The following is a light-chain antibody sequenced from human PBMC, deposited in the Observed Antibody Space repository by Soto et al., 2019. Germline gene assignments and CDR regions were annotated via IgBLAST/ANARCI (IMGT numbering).Light chain of an antibody. CDR3: LQHSTYPLT. V-gene: IGKV1-17*01. CDR2: AAS. CDR1: QGIRND. Sequence: DIQMTQFPSSLSASVGDRVTITCRASQGIRNDLGWYQQKPGKAPKRLIYAASSLQSGVPSRFSCSGSGTEFTLAISRLQPEDSATFYWLQHSTYPLTFGQGTKVEIK. J-gene: IGKJ1*01.